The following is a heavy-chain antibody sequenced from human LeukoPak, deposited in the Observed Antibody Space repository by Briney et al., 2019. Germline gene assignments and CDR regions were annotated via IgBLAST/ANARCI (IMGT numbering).Heavy chain of an antibody. D-gene: IGHD6-19*01. V-gene: IGHV3-33*01. J-gene: IGHJ6*02. Sequence: GGSLRLSCAASGFTFSSYGMHWVRQAPGKGLEWVAVIWYDGSNKYYADSVKGRFTISRDNSKNPLYLQMNSLRAEDTAVYYCARDRGSGWFEDYYYYGMDVWGQGTTVTVSS. CDR2: IWYDGSNK. CDR1: GFTFSSYG. CDR3: ARDRGSGWFEDYYYYGMDV.